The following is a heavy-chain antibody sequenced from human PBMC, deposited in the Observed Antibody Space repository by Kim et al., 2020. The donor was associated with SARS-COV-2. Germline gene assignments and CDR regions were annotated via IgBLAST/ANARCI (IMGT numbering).Heavy chain of an antibody. CDR1: GYTFTSYY. V-gene: IGHV1-46*01. D-gene: IGHD2-15*01. Sequence: VKVSCKASGYTFTSYYMHWVRQAPGQGLEWMGIINPSGGSTSYAQKFQGRVTMTRDTSTSTVYMELSSLRSEDTAVYYCERDLVVAAKYYYGMDVWGQVTTVTVSS. J-gene: IGHJ6*02. CDR2: INPSGGST. CDR3: ERDLVVAAKYYYGMDV.